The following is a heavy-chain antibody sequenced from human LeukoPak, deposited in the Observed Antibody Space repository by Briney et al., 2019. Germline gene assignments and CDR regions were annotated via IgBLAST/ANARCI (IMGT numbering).Heavy chain of an antibody. CDR3: ARVRFTMIVVALKRSNYFDY. J-gene: IGHJ4*02. V-gene: IGHV4-39*07. CDR2: IYYNGSI. Sequence: SETLSLTCTVSGSSISCTTYYWGWIRQPPGKGLGWVGTIYYNGSILYNPCLKSRVTMSVDSYEHQLSVKLRSVTTAHAAVYYCARVRFTMIVVALKRSNYFDYGGQGNLVTVSS. CDR1: GSSISCTTYY. D-gene: IGHD3-22*01.